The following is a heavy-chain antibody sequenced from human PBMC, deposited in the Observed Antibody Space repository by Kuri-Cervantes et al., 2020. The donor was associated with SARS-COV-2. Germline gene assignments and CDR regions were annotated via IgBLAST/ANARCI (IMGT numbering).Heavy chain of an antibody. CDR2: IYYSGST. Sequence: GALRLCCTVSGGSISSSNYYWGWIRQPPGKGLEWIGSIYYSGSTYYNPSLKSRVTISVDTSKNQFSLKLSSMTAADTAVYYCARLVPYYDFWSGSYYFDYWGQGTLVTVSS. J-gene: IGHJ4*02. CDR1: GGSISSSNYY. CDR3: ARLVPYYDFWSGSYYFDY. D-gene: IGHD3-3*01. V-gene: IGHV4-39*01.